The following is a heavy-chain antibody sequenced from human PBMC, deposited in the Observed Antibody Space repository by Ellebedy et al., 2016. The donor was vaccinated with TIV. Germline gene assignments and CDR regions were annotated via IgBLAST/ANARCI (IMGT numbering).Heavy chain of an antibody. Sequence: GGSLRLSXAASGFTFSSYAMHWVRQAPGKGLEWVSYISSSSSTIYYADSVKGRFTISRDNAKNSLYLQMNSLRDEDTAVYYCASTSGYYFDLYYFDYWGQGTLVTVSS. J-gene: IGHJ4*02. D-gene: IGHD3-22*01. CDR2: ISSSSSTI. CDR3: ASTSGYYFDLYYFDY. V-gene: IGHV3-48*02. CDR1: GFTFSSYA.